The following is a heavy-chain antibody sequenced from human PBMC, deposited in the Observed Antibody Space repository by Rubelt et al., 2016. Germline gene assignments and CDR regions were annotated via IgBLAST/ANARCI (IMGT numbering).Heavy chain of an antibody. J-gene: IGHJ4*02. Sequence: EVQLVESGGGLVQPGGSLRLSCADSRFTISSYNMNWVRQAPGKGLEWISFISSSSSTIYYADSVKGRFTISRDNARNSLFLQMNSLGAEDTAVYYCACQLKGNLYWGQGTLVTVSS. CDR3: ACQLKGNLY. D-gene: IGHD4/OR15-4a*01. CDR1: RFTISSYN. CDR2: ISSSSSTI. V-gene: IGHV3-48*01.